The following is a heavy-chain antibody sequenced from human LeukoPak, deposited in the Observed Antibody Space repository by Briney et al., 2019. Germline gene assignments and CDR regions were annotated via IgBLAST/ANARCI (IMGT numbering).Heavy chain of an antibody. Sequence: KPGGSLRLSCAASGFTFSSYSMNWVRQAPGKGLEWVSSISSSSSYIYYADSVKGRFTISRDNAKNSLYLQMNSLRAEDTAVYYCARENTDCSGGSCSYYFDYWGQGTLVTVSS. CDR2: ISSSSSYI. V-gene: IGHV3-21*04. J-gene: IGHJ4*02. D-gene: IGHD2-15*01. CDR1: GFTFSSYS. CDR3: ARENTDCSGGSCSYYFDY.